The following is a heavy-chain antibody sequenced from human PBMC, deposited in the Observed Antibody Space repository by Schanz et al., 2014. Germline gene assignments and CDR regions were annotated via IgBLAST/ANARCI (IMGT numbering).Heavy chain of an antibody. Sequence: QVQLQESGPGLVKPSETLSLTCTVSGGSISTYYWSWIRQPAGKGLEWIGRIYTSGGTNYNPSLKSRVTMSVDTSKNQFSLILTSVTAADTAVYYCELITLDRGVRNDYWGQGTLVSVSS. CDR1: GGSISTYY. CDR2: IYTSGGT. D-gene: IGHD3-10*01. CDR3: ELITLDRGVRNDY. J-gene: IGHJ4*02. V-gene: IGHV4-4*07.